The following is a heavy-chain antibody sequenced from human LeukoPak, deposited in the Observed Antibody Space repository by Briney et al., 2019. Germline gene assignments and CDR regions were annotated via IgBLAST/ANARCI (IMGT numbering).Heavy chain of an antibody. J-gene: IGHJ4*02. V-gene: IGHV3-66*01. CDR3: ARASIAAAGYYFDY. CDR2: IYSGGYT. Sequence: GGSLRLSCAASGFNVSSNYMSRVRQAPGKGLEWVSVIYSGGYTYYADSVKGRFTISRDNSKNTLFLQMNSLRAEDTAVYYCARASIAAAGYYFDYWGQGTLVTVSS. CDR1: GFNVSSNY. D-gene: IGHD6-13*01.